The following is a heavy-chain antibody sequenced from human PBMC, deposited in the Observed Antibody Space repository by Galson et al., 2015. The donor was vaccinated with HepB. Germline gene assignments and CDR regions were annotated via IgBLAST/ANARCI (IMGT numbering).Heavy chain of an antibody. CDR2: INPNSGGT. CDR1: GYTFTGYY. V-gene: IGHV1-2*02. D-gene: IGHD4-17*01. CDR3: ARDSYGGYVRGADY. Sequence: SVKVSCKASGYTFTGYYMHWVRQAPGQGLEWMGWINPNSGGTNYAQKFQGRVTMTRDTSISTAYMELSRLRSDDTAVYYCARDSYGGYVRGADYWGQGTLVTVSS. J-gene: IGHJ4*02.